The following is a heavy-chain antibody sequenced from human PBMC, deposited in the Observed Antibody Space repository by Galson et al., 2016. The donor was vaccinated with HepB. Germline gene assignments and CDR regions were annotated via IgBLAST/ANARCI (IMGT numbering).Heavy chain of an antibody. CDR2: IYHSGST. CDR3: ERASLAVWEQWLDPHYYYGMYV. Sequence: SETLSLTCAVSGGSISSSNWWSWVRQPPGKGLEWIGEIYHSGSTNYNPSLKSRVTISVDKSKNQFSLKLSSVTAADTAVYYCERASLAVWEQWLDPHYYYGMYVGGQGTTVTVSS. V-gene: IGHV4-4*02. J-gene: IGHJ6*02. D-gene: IGHD6-19*01. CDR1: GGSISSSNW.